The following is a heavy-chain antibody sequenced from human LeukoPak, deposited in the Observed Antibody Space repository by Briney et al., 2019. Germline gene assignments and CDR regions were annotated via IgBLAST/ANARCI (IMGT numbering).Heavy chain of an antibody. D-gene: IGHD3-16*01. CDR3: AREDVWGNNLPKGHFDY. J-gene: IGHJ4*02. Sequence: SETLSLTCTVSGGSISSYYWSWIRQPPGKGLEWIGYIYGRGSTNYNPSLKSRITISLDTSKNQFSLKLNSVTAADTAVYYCAREDVWGNNLPKGHFDYWGQATLVTVSS. V-gene: IGHV4-59*01. CDR2: IYGRGST. CDR1: GGSISSYY.